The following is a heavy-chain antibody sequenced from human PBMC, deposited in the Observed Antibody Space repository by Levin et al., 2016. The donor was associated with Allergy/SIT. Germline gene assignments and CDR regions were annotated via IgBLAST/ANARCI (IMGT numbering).Heavy chain of an antibody. D-gene: IGHD1-1*01. CDR2: MHYSGTT. J-gene: IGHJ4*02. CDR1: GGSISSGVLY. CDR3: ARENVRQFDY. V-gene: IGHV4-31*03. Sequence: SETLSLTCTVSGGSISSGVLYWGWIRQLPGKGLEWIGYMHYSGTTYNNPSLESRVALSVDTSKNQFSLRLSSVTAADTAVYYCARENVRQFDYWGQGTLVTVSP.